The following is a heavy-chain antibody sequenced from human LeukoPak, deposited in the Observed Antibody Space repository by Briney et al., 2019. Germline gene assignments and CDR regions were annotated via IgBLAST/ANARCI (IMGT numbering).Heavy chain of an antibody. D-gene: IGHD5-12*01. CDR2: IYDGGNT. V-gene: IGHV3-53*01. CDR1: GFIVSSNY. J-gene: IGHJ4*02. CDR3: ARAQSRYSGYDSFPFDY. Sequence: GSLRLSCAASGFIVSSNYMSWVRQAPGKGLDWVSIIYDGGNTYYADSVKGRFTISRDRSKNTLYLQMNSLRAEDTAVYYCARAQSRYSGYDSFPFDYWGQGTLVTVSS.